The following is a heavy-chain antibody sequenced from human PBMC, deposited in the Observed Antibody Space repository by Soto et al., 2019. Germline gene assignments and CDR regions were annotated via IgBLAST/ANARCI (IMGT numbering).Heavy chain of an antibody. CDR2: IKSKTEGGTT. Sequence: EVQLVESGGALVKPGASLRLSCAASGFTFSNAWMSWVRQAPGKGLEWVGRIKSKTEGGTTDHAAPVKGRFNVSRDDSKNTLNLHMISLKTEATAVYSCATSTYSFTCFRYWGQGTLVTVSS. J-gene: IGHJ4*02. D-gene: IGHD5-18*01. CDR3: ATSTYSFTCFRY. V-gene: IGHV3-15*02. CDR1: GFTFSNAW.